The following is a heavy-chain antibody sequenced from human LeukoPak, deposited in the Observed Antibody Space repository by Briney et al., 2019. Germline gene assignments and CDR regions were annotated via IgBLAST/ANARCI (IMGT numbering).Heavy chain of an antibody. CDR1: GYTFTGYY. V-gene: IGHV1-2*02. Sequence: ASVKVSCKASGYTFTGYYMHWVRQAPGQGLERMGWINPNSGGTNYAQKFQGRVTMTRDTSISTAYMELSRLRSDDTAVYYCARGSGGSGSYEDYWGQGTLVTVSS. D-gene: IGHD3-10*01. CDR2: INPNSGGT. J-gene: IGHJ4*02. CDR3: ARGSGGSGSYEDY.